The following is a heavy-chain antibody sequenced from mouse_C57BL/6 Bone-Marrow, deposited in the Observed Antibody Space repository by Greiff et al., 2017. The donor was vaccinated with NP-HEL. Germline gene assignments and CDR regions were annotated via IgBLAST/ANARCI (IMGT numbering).Heavy chain of an antibody. CDR2: ISNGGGST. CDR3: ARQIRLNWYFDV. CDR1: GFTFSDYY. D-gene: IGHD1-3*01. V-gene: IGHV5-12*01. J-gene: IGHJ1*03. Sequence: EVKVVESGGGLVQPGGSLKLSCAASGFTFSDYYMYWVRQTPEKRLEWVAYISNGGGSTYYPDTVKGRFTISRDNAKNTLYLQMSRLKSEDTAMYYCARQIRLNWYFDVWGTGTTVTVSS.